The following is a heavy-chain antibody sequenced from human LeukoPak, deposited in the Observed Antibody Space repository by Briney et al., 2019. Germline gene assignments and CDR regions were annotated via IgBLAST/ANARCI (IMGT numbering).Heavy chain of an antibody. CDR3: AKDGAWLRFDD. J-gene: IGHJ4*02. V-gene: IGHV3-21*04. D-gene: IGHD5-12*01. CDR2: ISSSGSYI. Sequence: GGSLRLSCAASRFTFSSYSMNWVRQAPGKGLEWVSSISSSGSYIYYADSVKGRFTISRDDSKSTLYLQMTNLRAEDTAVYYCAKDGAWLRFDDWGQGILVTVSS. CDR1: RFTFSSYS.